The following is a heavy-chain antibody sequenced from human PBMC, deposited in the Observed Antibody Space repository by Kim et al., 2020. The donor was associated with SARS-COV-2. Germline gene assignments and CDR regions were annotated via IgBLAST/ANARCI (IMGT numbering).Heavy chain of an antibody. CDR1: GFTFDDYA. Sequence: GGSLRLSCAASGFTFDDYAMHWVRQAPGKGLEWVSLISGDGGSTYYADSVKGRFTISRDNSKNSLYLQMNSLRTEDTALYYCAKAMDPLLWFGEPTGGYYYYGMDVWGQGTTVTVSS. D-gene: IGHD3-10*01. CDR3: AKAMDPLLWFGEPTGGYYYYGMDV. CDR2: ISGDGGST. J-gene: IGHJ6*02. V-gene: IGHV3-43*02.